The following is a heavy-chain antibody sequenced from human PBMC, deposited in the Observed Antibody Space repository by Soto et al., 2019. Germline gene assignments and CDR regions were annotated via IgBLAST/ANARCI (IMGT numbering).Heavy chain of an antibody. CDR2: ISSSGSTI. D-gene: IGHD5-12*01. CDR3: ARDTHPRSVTYDSGMDV. CDR1: GFTFSNYH. V-gene: IGHV3-48*02. Sequence: EAQLVESGGGLVQRGGSLRLSCAASGFTFSNYHMNWVRQAPGKGLEWVAYISSSGSTIYYADSVKGRFTISRDIAKNSEYLPLDRLRDEDTSVYYSARDTHPRSVTYDSGMDVWGQGTTVTVSS. J-gene: IGHJ6*02.